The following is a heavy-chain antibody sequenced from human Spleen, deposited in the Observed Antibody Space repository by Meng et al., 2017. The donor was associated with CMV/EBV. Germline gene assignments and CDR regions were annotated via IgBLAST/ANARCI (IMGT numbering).Heavy chain of an antibody. CDR1: GGSISRYY. V-gene: IGHV4-59*01. CDR2: IFYSGVT. CDR3: ARGKRITIFGVVSPRYYGMDV. J-gene: IGHJ6*02. D-gene: IGHD3-3*01. Sequence: SETLSLTCAVSGGSISRYYWSWIRQPPGKGLEWIGYIFYSGVTNYNPSLKSRVTITADTSKNQFSLKLTSVTAADTAVYYCARGKRITIFGVVSPRYYGMDVWGQGTTVTVSS.